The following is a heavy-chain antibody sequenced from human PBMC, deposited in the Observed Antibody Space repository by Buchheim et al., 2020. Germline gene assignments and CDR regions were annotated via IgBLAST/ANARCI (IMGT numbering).Heavy chain of an antibody. CDR1: GGSFSGYY. CDR2: INHSGST. Sequence: QVQLQQWGAGLLKPSETLSLTCAVYGGSFSGYYWSWIRQPPGKGLEWIGEINHSGSTNYNPSLKSRVTILVDTSKNQFSLKLSSVTAADTAVYYCARASIVVVPAAILFSYYYGMDVWGQGTT. CDR3: ARASIVVVPAAILFSYYYGMDV. J-gene: IGHJ6*02. D-gene: IGHD2-2*01. V-gene: IGHV4-34*01.